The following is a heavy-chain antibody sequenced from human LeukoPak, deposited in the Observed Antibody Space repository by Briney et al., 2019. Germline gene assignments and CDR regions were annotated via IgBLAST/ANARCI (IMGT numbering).Heavy chain of an antibody. V-gene: IGHV1-46*01. CDR3: ARAPRNSSTMLDY. CDR1: GYTFTNYW. CDR2: INPNDGST. D-gene: IGHD6-13*01. J-gene: IGHJ4*02. Sequence: ASVTVSCKASGYTFTNYWIQWVRQAPGQGLEWVALINPNDGSTTYAHKFQGRVTMTRDTSTSTVYMDLSSLTSEDTAAYYCARAPRNSSTMLDYWGQGTLVTVSS.